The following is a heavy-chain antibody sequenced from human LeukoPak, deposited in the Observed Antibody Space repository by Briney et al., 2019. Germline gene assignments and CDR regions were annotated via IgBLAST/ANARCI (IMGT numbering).Heavy chain of an antibody. CDR3: ARDYTASSGYFGY. CDR1: GGSICSGGYY. J-gene: IGHJ4*02. D-gene: IGHD3-22*01. Sequence: SQTLSLTCTVSGGSICSGGYYWSWIRQHPGKGLEWIGYIYYSGSTYYNPSLKSRVTISVDTSKNQFSLKLSSVTAADTAVYYCARDYTASSGYFGYWGQGTLVTVSS. V-gene: IGHV4-31*03. CDR2: IYYSGST.